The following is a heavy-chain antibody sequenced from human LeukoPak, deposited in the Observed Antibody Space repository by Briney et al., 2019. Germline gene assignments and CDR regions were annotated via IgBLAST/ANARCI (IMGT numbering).Heavy chain of an antibody. CDR2: SDINSGSM. J-gene: IGHJ4*02. CDR1: GFTIRTFS. D-gene: IGHD6-13*01. V-gene: IGHV3-21*06. CDR3: ARVGSTAEAGTPDY. Sequence: GGSLRLSCAASGFTIRTFSMNWVRQAPGKGLEWVSSSDINSGSMYYSDSVKGRFTVSRDNAKNSLSLELNSLRVDDTAIYYCARVGSTAEAGTPDYWGQGTLVTVSS.